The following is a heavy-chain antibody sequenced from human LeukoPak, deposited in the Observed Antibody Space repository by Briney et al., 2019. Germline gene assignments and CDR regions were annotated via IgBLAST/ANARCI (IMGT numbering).Heavy chain of an antibody. V-gene: IGHV4-30-4*01. CDR3: ARQLERLGWFDP. CDR1: GGSISSGDYY. CDR2: MHYSGSI. Sequence: SETLSLTCTASGGSISSGDYYWSWIRQPPGKGLECIGYMHYSGSISYSPSLKSRVTISVDTAKNQFSLRLSSVTAADTAVYYCARQLERLGWFDPWGQGTLVTVSS. D-gene: IGHD1-1*01. J-gene: IGHJ5*02.